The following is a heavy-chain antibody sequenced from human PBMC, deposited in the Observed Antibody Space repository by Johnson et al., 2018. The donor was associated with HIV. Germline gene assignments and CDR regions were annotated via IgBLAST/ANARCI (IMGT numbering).Heavy chain of an antibody. CDR3: AKCVYSSSSWMLFDI. D-gene: IGHD6-6*01. Sequence: VQLVETGGGLIQPGGSLRLSCAASGFAVSSKTMSWVRQAPGKGLEWVSLIYGGGSTFYADSVKGRFPISRDNSKNTLYLQMNSLRAEDTAVYYCAKCVYSSSSWMLFDIWGQGTMVTVSS. CDR2: IYGGGST. V-gene: IGHV3-53*05. CDR1: GFAVSSKT. J-gene: IGHJ3*02.